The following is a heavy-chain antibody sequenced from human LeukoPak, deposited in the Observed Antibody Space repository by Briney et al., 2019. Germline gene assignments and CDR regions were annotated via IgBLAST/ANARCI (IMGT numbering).Heavy chain of an antibody. CDR2: MNTNTGDT. CDR3: ARGSGTSWYDY. Sequence: GASVKVSCKASGYTFTANYMHWVGQAPGQGLEWMGWMNTNTGDTKNAQKFQGCVTMTRDTSITTAYMELSRLTFDDTAVYYCARGSGTSWYDYWGQGTLVTVSS. V-gene: IGHV1-2*04. CDR1: GYTFTANY. D-gene: IGHD6-13*01. J-gene: IGHJ4*02.